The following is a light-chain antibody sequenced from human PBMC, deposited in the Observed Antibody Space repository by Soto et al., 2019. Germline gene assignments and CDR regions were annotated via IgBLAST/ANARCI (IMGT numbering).Light chain of an antibody. Sequence: EIVMTQSPATLSVSPGERATLSCRASQSVSSNLAWYQQKPGQAPRLLIYGASTRATGIPARFSGSGSGTEFTLTISSLQSEDFAVYYCQQYNNWPQKFGQWTKV. CDR1: QSVSSN. CDR3: QQYNNWPQK. CDR2: GAS. J-gene: IGKJ1*01. V-gene: IGKV3-15*01.